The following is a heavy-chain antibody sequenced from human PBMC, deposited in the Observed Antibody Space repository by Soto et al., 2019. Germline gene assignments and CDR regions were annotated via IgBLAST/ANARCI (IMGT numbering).Heavy chain of an antibody. CDR2: IIPIFGTA. CDR3: ARTYCSGGSCYPEGINYFDY. CDR1: GGTFSSYA. D-gene: IGHD2-15*01. V-gene: IGHV1-69*13. J-gene: IGHJ4*02. Sequence: ASVKVSCKASGGTFSSYAISWVRQAPGQGLEWMGGIIPIFGTANYAQKFQGRVTITADESTSTAYMELSSLRSEDTAVYYCARTYCSGGSCYPEGINYFDYWGQGTLVTVSS.